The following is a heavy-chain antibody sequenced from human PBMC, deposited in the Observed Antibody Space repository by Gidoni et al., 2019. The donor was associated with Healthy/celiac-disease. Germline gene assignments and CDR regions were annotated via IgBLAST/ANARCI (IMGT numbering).Heavy chain of an antibody. CDR2: IRSKAYGGTT. Sequence: VQLVESGGGWVQPGGSLSLLCTASGSIFGDYAMGWAPPAPGEGLEWGGCIRSKAYGGTTEYAASVKGRFTISRDDSKSIAYLQMNSLKTEDTAVYYCTSSPDAFDIWGQGTMVTVSS. CDR3: TSSPDAFDI. J-gene: IGHJ3*02. CDR1: GSIFGDYA. V-gene: IGHV3-49*04.